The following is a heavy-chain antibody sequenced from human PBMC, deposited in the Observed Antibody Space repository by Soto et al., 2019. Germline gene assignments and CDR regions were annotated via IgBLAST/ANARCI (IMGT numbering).Heavy chain of an antibody. V-gene: IGHV3-74*03. CDR1: GFTLSGYW. CDR3: VRDSSGSY. J-gene: IGHJ4*02. Sequence: EVQLVESGGHLVQPGGSLSLSCAVSGFTLSGYWMQWVRQAPGKGLVWVSRLSADGTVATYADSVKGRFTISRDTAKNTMYLQMNSLRAEDTAVYYCVRDSSGSYWGQGTLVTVSS. D-gene: IGHD6-19*01. CDR2: LSADGTVA.